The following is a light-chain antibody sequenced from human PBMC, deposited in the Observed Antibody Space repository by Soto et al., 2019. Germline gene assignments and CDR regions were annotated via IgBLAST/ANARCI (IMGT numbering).Light chain of an antibody. CDR1: SSNIGAGYN. V-gene: IGLV1-40*01. Sequence: QSVLTQPPSVSEAPGQRVTISCTGSSSNIGAGYNVHWYQQLPGTAPKLLIYGNSNRPSGVPDRFSGSKSGTSASLAITGRHAEDDADYYCQSYDSSLSGFLVFGGGTKVTVL. J-gene: IGLJ2*01. CDR3: QSYDSSLSGFLV. CDR2: GNS.